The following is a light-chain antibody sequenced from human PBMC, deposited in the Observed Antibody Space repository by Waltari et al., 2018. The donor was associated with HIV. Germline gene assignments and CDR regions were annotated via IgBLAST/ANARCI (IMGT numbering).Light chain of an antibody. CDR2: KTS. CDR1: QSIDTW. V-gene: IGKV1-5*03. CDR3: QHYNTSSPWT. Sequence: DIQLTQSPSTLSTSVGDRITIPCRASQSIDTWLAWYQQKPGKAPKLLVYKTSSLQSGVPSRFSGSGSGTEFTLTISSLQPYDFATYYCQHYNTSSPWTFGQGTRVDI. J-gene: IGKJ1*01.